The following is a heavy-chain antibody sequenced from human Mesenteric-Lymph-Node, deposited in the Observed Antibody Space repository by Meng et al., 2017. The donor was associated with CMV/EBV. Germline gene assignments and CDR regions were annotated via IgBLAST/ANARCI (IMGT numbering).Heavy chain of an antibody. Sequence: GESLKISCAASGFTFSSYSMNWVRQAPGKGLEWVSSISSSSSYIYYADSVKGRFTISRDNAKNSLYLQMNSLRAEDTALYYCAKGQWSYYYYGMDVWGQGTTVTVSS. D-gene: IGHD2-15*01. CDR3: AKGQWSYYYYGMDV. CDR2: ISSSSSYI. J-gene: IGHJ6*02. V-gene: IGHV3-21*04. CDR1: GFTFSSYS.